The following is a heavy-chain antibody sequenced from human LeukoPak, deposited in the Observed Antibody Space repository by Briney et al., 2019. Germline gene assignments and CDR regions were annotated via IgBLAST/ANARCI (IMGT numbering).Heavy chain of an antibody. Sequence: ASVKVSCKVSGYTLTELSMHWVRQAPGKGLEWMGGFDPEDGETIYAQKFQGRVTMTEDTSTDTAYMELSSLRSEDTAVYYCATSLWFGSPDAVDCWGQGTLVTVSS. CDR3: ATSLWFGSPDAVDC. V-gene: IGHV1-24*01. CDR1: GYTLTELS. CDR2: FDPEDGET. J-gene: IGHJ4*02. D-gene: IGHD3-10*01.